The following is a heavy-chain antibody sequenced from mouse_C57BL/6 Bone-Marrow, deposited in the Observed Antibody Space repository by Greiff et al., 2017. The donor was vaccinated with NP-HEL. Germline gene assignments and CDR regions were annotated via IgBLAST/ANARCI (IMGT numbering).Heavy chain of an antibody. Sequence: EVKLMESGPGLVKPSQSLSLTCSVTGYSITSGYYWNWIRQFPGNKLEWMGYISYDGSNNYNPSLKNRISITRDTSKNQFFLKLNSVTTEDTATYYCARECRAMDYWGQGTSVTVSS. J-gene: IGHJ4*01. CDR2: ISYDGSN. D-gene: IGHD6-1*01. CDR1: GYSITSGYY. CDR3: ARECRAMDY. V-gene: IGHV3-6*01.